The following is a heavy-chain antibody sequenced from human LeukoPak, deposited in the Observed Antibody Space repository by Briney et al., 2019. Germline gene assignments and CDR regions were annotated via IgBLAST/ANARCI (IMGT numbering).Heavy chain of an antibody. D-gene: IGHD5-18*01. J-gene: IGHJ4*02. Sequence: SETLSLTCTVSGGSISSGSYYWSWIRQPAGKGLEWIGRIYTSGSTNYNPSLKSRVTISVDTSKNQFSLQLSSVTAADTAVYYCARPSAISLNADRPWVHWGQGTLVAVSS. V-gene: IGHV4-61*02. CDR3: ARPSAISLNADRPWVH. CDR2: IYTSGST. CDR1: GGSISSGSYY.